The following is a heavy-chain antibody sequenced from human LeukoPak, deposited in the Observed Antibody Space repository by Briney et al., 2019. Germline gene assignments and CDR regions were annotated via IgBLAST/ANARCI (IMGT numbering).Heavy chain of an antibody. D-gene: IGHD7-27*01. Sequence: GASVKVSCTAFGYTFTSYGISWVRQAPGQGLEWMGWISAYNGNTNFAQKLQDRVTMTTDTSTSTAYMKLRSLRSDDTAVYYCARAEKPNWGNYYYYCMDVWGKGTTVTVSS. CDR3: ARAEKPNWGNYYYYCMDV. CDR2: ISAYNGNT. V-gene: IGHV1-18*01. J-gene: IGHJ6*03. CDR1: GYTFTSYG.